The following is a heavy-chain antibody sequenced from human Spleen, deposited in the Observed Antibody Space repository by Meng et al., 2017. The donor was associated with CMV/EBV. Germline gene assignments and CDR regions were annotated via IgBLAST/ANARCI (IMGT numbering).Heavy chain of an antibody. CDR1: GFTFDDYA. J-gene: IGHJ3*02. V-gene: IGHV3-9*01. CDR3: AKDINGGGTTGLLHTFDI. CDR2: ISWDSGSI. D-gene: IGHD1-7*01. Sequence: GGSLRLSCATSGFTFDDYAMNWVRQAPGKGLEWVSGISWDSGSIGYGDSVRGRFTISRDNTKNSLFLQMNSLRPEDTALYYCAKDINGGGTTGLLHTFDIWGHGTMVTVSS.